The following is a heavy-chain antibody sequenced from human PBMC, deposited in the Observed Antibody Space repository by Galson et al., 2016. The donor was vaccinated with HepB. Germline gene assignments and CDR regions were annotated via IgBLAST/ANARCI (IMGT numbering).Heavy chain of an antibody. V-gene: IGHV1-46*01. CDR2: INPSGDST. D-gene: IGHD2-21*02. J-gene: IGHJ4*02. Sequence: SVKVSCKASGSTFIAYYYMHWVRQAPGQGFEWMGVINPSGDSTKYAQKFQGRVTVTRDTSTSTVYMELSSLRSEDTAVYYCARSRGIYCGGDCTHDYWGQGTLVTVSS. CDR1: GSTFIAYYY. CDR3: ARSRGIYCGGDCTHDY.